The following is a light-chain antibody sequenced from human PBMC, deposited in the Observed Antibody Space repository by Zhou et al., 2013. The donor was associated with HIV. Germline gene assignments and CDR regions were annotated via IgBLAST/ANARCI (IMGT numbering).Light chain of an antibody. J-gene: IGKJ2*02. CDR2: GTS. Sequence: DIVLSQSPGTLSLSPGESTTLSCRASQSISSNYLAWYQQKPGQAPRLLIYGTSTRATGIPDRFSGSGSGTEFTLTISSLQPDDFATYYCQQYNSYPCTFGQGTKLEIK. CDR3: QQYNSYPCT. V-gene: IGKV3-20*01. CDR1: QSISSNY.